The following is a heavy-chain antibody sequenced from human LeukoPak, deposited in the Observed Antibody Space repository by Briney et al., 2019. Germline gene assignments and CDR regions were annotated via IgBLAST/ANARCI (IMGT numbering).Heavy chain of an antibody. V-gene: IGHV3-11*04. D-gene: IGHD5-18*01. CDR3: ARTARHLDY. CDR1: GFTFSDPY. J-gene: IGHJ4*02. Sequence: GGSLRLSCAASGFTFSDPYMSWIRQAPGKGLECLSYISGSGTDINYADSVRGRFTISRDNVKNLLYLQMNDLRLEDTAVYYCARTARHLDYWGQGTLVTVSS. CDR2: ISGSGTDI.